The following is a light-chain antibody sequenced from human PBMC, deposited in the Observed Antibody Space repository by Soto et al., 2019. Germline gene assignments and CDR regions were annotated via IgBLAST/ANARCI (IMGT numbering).Light chain of an antibody. CDR1: SSDVGGYNY. Sequence: QAVVTQPASVSGSPGQSITISCTGTSSDVGGYNYVSWYQQHPGKAPKLMIYDASNRPSGVSNRFSASKSGNTASLTISGLQAEDEADYYCSSYTGSSTHVVFGGGTKVTVL. CDR2: DAS. CDR3: SSYTGSSTHVV. J-gene: IGLJ2*01. V-gene: IGLV2-14*01.